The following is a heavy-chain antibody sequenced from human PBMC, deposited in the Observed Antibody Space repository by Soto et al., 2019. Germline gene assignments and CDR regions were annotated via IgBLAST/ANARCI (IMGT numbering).Heavy chain of an antibody. CDR1: GYTFTGYY. CDR2: INGGNANT. Sequence: ASVKVSCKASGYTFTGYYMHWVRQAPGQRLEWMGWINGGNANTEYSQKFQGRVTITRDTSASTVYMELSSLRSEDTAVYYCARVGSGTYYYYYFGMDVWGQGTTVTVSS. J-gene: IGHJ6*02. CDR3: ARVGSGTYYYYYFGMDV. D-gene: IGHD3-10*01. V-gene: IGHV1-3*01.